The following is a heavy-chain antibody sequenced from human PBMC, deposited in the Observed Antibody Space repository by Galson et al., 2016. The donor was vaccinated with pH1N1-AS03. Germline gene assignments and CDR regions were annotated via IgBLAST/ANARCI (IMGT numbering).Heavy chain of an antibody. CDR2: ISTTSSSI. V-gene: IGHV3-21*01. D-gene: IGHD6-19*01. J-gene: IGHJ4*02. CDR1: GFPFSGYS. Sequence: SLRLSCAASGFPFSGYSMNWVRQAPGKGLEWVSFISTTSSSIYYADSVKGRFTISRDNAKNSLFLHMNSLRDEDTAVYYCARDGPPQGISVAGSFDFWGQGTLVTVSS. CDR3: ARDGPPQGISVAGSFDF.